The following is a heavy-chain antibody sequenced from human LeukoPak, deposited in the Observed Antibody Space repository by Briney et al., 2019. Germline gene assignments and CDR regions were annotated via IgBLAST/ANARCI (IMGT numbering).Heavy chain of an antibody. D-gene: IGHD3-3*01. CDR1: GFTFSSYG. J-gene: IGHJ4*02. CDR2: IWYDGSNK. Sequence: PGGSLRLSCAASGFTFSSYGMHWVRQAPGKGLEWVADIWYDGSNKYYADSVKGRFTISRDNSKNTLYLQMNSLRAEDTAVYYCAKDTQYYDFWSGYYHDYWGQGTLVTVSS. V-gene: IGHV3-33*06. CDR3: AKDTQYYDFWSGYYHDY.